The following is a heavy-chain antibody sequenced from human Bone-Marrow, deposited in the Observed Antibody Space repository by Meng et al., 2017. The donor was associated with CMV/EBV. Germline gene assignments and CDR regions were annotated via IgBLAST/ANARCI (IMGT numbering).Heavy chain of an antibody. D-gene: IGHD6-19*01. J-gene: IGHJ4*02. CDR2: IQQDGSTK. CDR1: GFIFSDYW. V-gene: IGHV3-7*01. CDR3: ARAIGLGY. Sequence: SCVASGFIFSDYWMSWVRQAPGKGLEWVANIQQDGSTKNYVGSVKGRFTISRDNLRNSVYLQMNSLRDEDSAVYYCARAIGLGYWGQGTMVTASS.